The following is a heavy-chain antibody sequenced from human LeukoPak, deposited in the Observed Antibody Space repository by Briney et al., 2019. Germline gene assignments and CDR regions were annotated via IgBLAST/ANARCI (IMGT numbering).Heavy chain of an antibody. CDR2: IYSSGST. CDR1: GGSISSGSYY. D-gene: IGHD2-8*01. V-gene: IGHV4-61*02. CDR3: ARDEWRRFDY. J-gene: IGHJ4*02. Sequence: SETLSLTCTVSGGSISSGSYYWSWIRQPAGKGLEWIGRIYSSGSTNYNPSLKSRATMSVDTSKNQFSLKLSSVTAADTAVYYCARDEWRRFDYWGQGTLVTVSS.